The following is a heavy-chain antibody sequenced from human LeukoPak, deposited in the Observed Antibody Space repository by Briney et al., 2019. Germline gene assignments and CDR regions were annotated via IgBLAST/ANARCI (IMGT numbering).Heavy chain of an antibody. CDR3: TRLRLKDLTGIAVAGTD. J-gene: IGHJ4*02. CDR1: GLTFSGAD. CDR2: IRTKGNRYAT. Sequence: GGSLRLSCAASGLTFSGADMHWVRQASGKGLEWVGRIRTKGNRYATAYAASVKGRFTISRDDSKNTAYLQMNSLKTEDTAVYYCTRLRLKDLTGIAVAGTDWGQGTLVTVSS. D-gene: IGHD6-19*01. V-gene: IGHV3-73*01.